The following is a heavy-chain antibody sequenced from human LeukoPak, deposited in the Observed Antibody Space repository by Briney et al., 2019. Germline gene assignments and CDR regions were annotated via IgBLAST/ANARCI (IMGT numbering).Heavy chain of an antibody. Sequence: SETLSLTCTVSGGSISSYYWSWIRQPPGKGLEWIGYIYYSGSTNYNPSLKSRVTISVDTSKNQFSLKLSSVTAADTAVYYCARDNRDIGWFDPGGQGTLVTVSS. CDR2: IYYSGST. CDR3: ARDNRDIGWFDP. D-gene: IGHD5-12*01. CDR1: GGSISSYY. J-gene: IGHJ5*02. V-gene: IGHV4-59*01.